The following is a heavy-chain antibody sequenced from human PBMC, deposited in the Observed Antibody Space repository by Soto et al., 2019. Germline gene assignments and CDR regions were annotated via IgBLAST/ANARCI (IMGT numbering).Heavy chain of an antibody. CDR3: TTTSGYDYYYYYGMDV. CDR1: GFTFSNAW. V-gene: IGHV3-15*07. D-gene: IGHD3-3*01. Sequence: PGGSLRLSCAASGFTFSNAWMNWVRQAPGEGLEWVGRIKSKTDGGTTDYAAPVKGRFTISRDDSKNTLYLRMNSLKTEDTAVYYCTTTSGYDYYYYYGMDVWGQGTTVTVSS. CDR2: IKSKTDGGTT. J-gene: IGHJ6*02.